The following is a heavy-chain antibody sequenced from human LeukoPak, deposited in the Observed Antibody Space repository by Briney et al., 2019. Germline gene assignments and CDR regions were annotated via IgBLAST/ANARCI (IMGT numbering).Heavy chain of an antibody. CDR3: ARDRQEWLYAFDI. CDR2: IGAYGHT. D-gene: IGHD6-19*01. V-gene: IGHV1-18*04. CDR1: GHTFTSYG. J-gene: IGHJ3*02. Sequence: ASVKVSCKASGHTFTSYGISWVRQAPGQGLEWMGWIGAYGHTNYAQKFQGRVTMTTDTSTSTAYMELRSLRSDDTAVYYCARDRQEWLYAFDIWGQGTMVTVSS.